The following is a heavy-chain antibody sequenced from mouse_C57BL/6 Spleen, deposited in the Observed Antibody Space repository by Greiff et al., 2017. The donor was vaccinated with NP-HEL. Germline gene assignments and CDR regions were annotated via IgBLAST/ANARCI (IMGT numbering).Heavy chain of an antibody. CDR3: AREGVGLLRAY. V-gene: IGHV1-82*01. CDR1: GYAFSSSW. J-gene: IGHJ3*01. CDR2: IYPGAGDT. Sequence: QVQLKQSGPELVKPGASVKISCKASGYAFSSSWMNWVKQRPGKGLEWIGRIYPGAGDTNYNGKFQGKATLTADKSSSTAYMQLSGLTSEDSAVYFCAREGVGLLRAYWGQGTLVTVSA. D-gene: IGHD1-1*01.